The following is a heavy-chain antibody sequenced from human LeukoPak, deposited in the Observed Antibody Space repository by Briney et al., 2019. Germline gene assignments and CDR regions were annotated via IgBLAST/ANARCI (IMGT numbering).Heavy chain of an antibody. J-gene: IGHJ4*02. CDR1: GGSISSSNW. CDR3: ARLYGSGSYYAQYYFDY. CDR2: NYHSGST. Sequence: SGTLSLTCAVSGGSISSSNWWSWVRQPPGKGLERIGENYHSGSTNYNPSLKSRVTISVDKSKNQFSLKLSSVTAADTAVYYCARLYGSGSYYAQYYFDYWGQGTLVTVSS. V-gene: IGHV4-4*02. D-gene: IGHD3-10*01.